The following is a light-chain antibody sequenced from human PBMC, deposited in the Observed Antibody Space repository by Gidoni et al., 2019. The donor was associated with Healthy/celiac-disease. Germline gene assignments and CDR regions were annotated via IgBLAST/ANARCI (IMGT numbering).Light chain of an antibody. J-gene: IGKJ5*01. CDR1: QSVSSY. Sequence: EIAMTPTPATLSLSLGERATLSCMASQSVSSYLAWYQQKPGQAPRLLIYDASNRATGIPARFSGSGSGTDFTLTISSLEPEDFAVYYCQQCGNWPDTFGQGTRLEIK. V-gene: IGKV3-11*01. CDR3: QQCGNWPDT. CDR2: DAS.